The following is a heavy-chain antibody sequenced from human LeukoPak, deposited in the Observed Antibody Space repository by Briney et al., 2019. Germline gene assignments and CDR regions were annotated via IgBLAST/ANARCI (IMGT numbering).Heavy chain of an antibody. CDR3: ARDQVVVSPGGYYGMDV. D-gene: IGHD2-2*01. Sequence: GGSLRLSCAASGFTFSSYAMHWVRQAPGKGLEWVTVISYDGSNKYYADSVKGRFTISRDNSKNTLYLQMNSLRAEDTAVYYCARDQVVVSPGGYYGMDVWGQGTTVTVSS. CDR2: ISYDGSNK. CDR1: GFTFSSYA. V-gene: IGHV3-30-3*01. J-gene: IGHJ6*02.